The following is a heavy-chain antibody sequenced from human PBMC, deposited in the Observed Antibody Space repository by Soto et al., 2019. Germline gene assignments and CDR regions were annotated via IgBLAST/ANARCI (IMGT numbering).Heavy chain of an antibody. CDR1: GFTFSSYS. CDR2: ISSSSSYI. D-gene: IGHD6-13*01. CDR3: ARDADIAAAVTFYY. Sequence: EVQLVESGGGLVKPGGSLRLSCAASGFTFSSYSMNWVRQAPGKGLEWVSSISSSSSYIYYADSVKGRFTISRDNAKNSLYLQMNSLRAEDTAVYYCARDADIAAAVTFYYWGQGALVTVSA. V-gene: IGHV3-21*01. J-gene: IGHJ4*02.